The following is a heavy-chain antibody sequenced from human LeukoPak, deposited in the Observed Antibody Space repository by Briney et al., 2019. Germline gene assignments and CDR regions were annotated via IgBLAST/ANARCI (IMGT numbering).Heavy chain of an antibody. V-gene: IGHV3-30*02. CDR1: GFTFSSYG. CDR3: AKERRAPAHFDY. J-gene: IGHJ4*02. Sequence: GGSLRLSCAASGFTFSSYGMHWVRQAPGKGLECVAFIRYDGSNKYYADSVKCRFTISRDNSKNTLYLQMNSLRAEDTAVYYCAKERRAPAHFDYWGQGTLVTVSS. CDR2: IRYDGSNK.